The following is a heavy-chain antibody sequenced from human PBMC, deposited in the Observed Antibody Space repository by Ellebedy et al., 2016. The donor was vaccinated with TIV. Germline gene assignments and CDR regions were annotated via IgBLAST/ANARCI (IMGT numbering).Heavy chain of an antibody. D-gene: IGHD6-13*01. Sequence: MPSETLSLTCTVSGGSIGTRIYYWGWIRQPPGKGLEWIGTMSYSGNTYYNPSLKSRVTISVDTSTNQFSLKLSSVTAADAAVYYCARDEYNNSCFKYWGQGTLVTVSS. CDR3: ARDEYNNSCFKY. CDR2: MSYSGNT. CDR1: GGSIGTRIYY. V-gene: IGHV4-39*07. J-gene: IGHJ4*02.